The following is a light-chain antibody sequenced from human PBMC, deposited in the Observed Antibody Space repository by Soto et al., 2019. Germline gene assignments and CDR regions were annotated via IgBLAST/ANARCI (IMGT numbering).Light chain of an antibody. CDR3: SSFARGDNPHVL. CDR1: SSDVGGSDY. Sequence: QSVLTQPPSASGSPGQSVTISCTGTSSDVGGSDYVSWYQQDPGKAPKLIIYEVTTRPAGVPDRFSGSKSGNTASLTVSGLQADDESYYYCSSFARGDNPHVLFGGGTKLTVL. J-gene: IGLJ2*01. CDR2: EVT. V-gene: IGLV2-8*01.